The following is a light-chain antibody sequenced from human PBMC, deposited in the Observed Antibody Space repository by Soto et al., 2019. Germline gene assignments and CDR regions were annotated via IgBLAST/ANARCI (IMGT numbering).Light chain of an antibody. V-gene: IGKV3-15*01. CDR2: GAS. CDR3: QQYDGWPRT. CDR1: QSLTNN. Sequence: EIVMTHSPVPPSVFPGEKAPLSCRASQSLTNNWAWDQHKPGQAPRLLIYGASTRASGIPARCSGSGSETEFTLTISSLQSEDVAVYFCQQYDGWPRTFGQGTKVDIK. J-gene: IGKJ1*01.